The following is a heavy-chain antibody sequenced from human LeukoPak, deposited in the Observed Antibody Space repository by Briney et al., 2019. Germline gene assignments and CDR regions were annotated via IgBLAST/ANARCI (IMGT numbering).Heavy chain of an antibody. CDR2: ISSSGSTI. J-gene: IGHJ4*02. Sequence: GRSLRLSCAASGFTFSGYEMNWVRQAPGKGLEWVSYISSSGSTIYYADSVKGRFTISRDNAKNSLYLQMNSLRAEDTAVYYCARDLNWETYWGQGTLVTVSS. CDR3: ARDLNWETY. D-gene: IGHD1-1*01. CDR1: GFTFSGYE. V-gene: IGHV3-48*03.